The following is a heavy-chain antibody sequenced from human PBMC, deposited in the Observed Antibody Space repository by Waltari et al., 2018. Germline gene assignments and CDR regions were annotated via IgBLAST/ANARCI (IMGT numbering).Heavy chain of an antibody. D-gene: IGHD3-22*01. J-gene: IGHJ6*02. CDR3: AKDLSHSSSGGMDV. V-gene: IGHV3-9*01. Sequence: EVQVVESGGGLVQPGKSLTLSCVFAGFTFENFAMQWVRQVPGKVLEWISAIAWNSARKDYADSVRGRFIISRDNSKKSLYLQMDNLRPDDTAIYYCAKDLSHSSSGGMDVWGQGTTVTVSS. CDR2: IAWNSARK. CDR1: GFTFENFA.